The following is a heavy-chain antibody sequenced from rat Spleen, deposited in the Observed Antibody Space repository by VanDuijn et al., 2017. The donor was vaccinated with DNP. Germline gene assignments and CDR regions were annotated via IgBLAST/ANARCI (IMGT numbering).Heavy chain of an antibody. D-gene: IGHD1-6*01. CDR1: GFTFSDYY. CDR2: ISPSGGST. V-gene: IGHV5-25*01. Sequence: EVQLVESGGGLVQPGRSLKLSCAASGFTFSDYYMAWVRQAPKKGLEWVASISPSGGSTYYRDSVKGRFTVSRDNAKTTLYQQMNSLRSEDTATYYCERVGYYGSEVGLDYWGQGVMVTVSS. CDR3: ERVGYYGSEVGLDY. J-gene: IGHJ2*01.